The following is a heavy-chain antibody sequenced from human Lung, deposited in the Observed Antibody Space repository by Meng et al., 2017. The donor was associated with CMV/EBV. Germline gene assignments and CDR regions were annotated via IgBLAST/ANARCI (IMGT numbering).Heavy chain of an antibody. J-gene: IGHJ1*01. V-gene: IGHV4-4*02. CDR1: GDSITNQNW. CDR2: IPHRGSS. CDR3: LRRSGGSV. Sequence: ESAPALVKPSEPLSLTCAVSGDSITNQNWWAWGRQPPGKGLEWIGEIPHRGSSAYNPSLKSRVSMSIDKSKNQFSLKLTSVTAADTAVYHCLRRSGGSVWGQGTLVTVPS. D-gene: IGHD3-10*01.